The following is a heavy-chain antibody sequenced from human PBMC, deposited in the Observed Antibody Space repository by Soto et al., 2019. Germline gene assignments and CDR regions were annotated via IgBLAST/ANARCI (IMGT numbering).Heavy chain of an antibody. CDR1: GGSISSYY. D-gene: IGHD3-10*01. V-gene: IGHV4-59*06. Sequence: PSETLSLTCTVSGGSISSYYWSWIRQPPGKGLEWIGYIYYSGRTYYNPALKSRVTISVDTSKNQFSLKLRSVTAADTAVYYCARVMIRYFDYWGQGTLVTVSS. CDR3: ARVMIRYFDY. J-gene: IGHJ4*02. CDR2: IYYSGRT.